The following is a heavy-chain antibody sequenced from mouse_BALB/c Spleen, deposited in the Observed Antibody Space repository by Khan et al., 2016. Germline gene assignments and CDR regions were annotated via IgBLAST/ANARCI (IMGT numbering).Heavy chain of an antibody. CDR1: GYSFTGYY. Sequence: LVKTGASVKISCKASGYSFTGYYIHWVKQSHGKGLEWIGYISCYNGATNYNQKFRGKATFTVDTSSSTAYMQFNSLTSADSAVYYGGRGDYDGYYAMDYGGQGSAVSVSS. CDR2: ISCYNGAT. J-gene: IGHJ4*01. D-gene: IGHD2-4*01. CDR3: GRGDYDGYYAMDY. V-gene: IGHV1S34*01.